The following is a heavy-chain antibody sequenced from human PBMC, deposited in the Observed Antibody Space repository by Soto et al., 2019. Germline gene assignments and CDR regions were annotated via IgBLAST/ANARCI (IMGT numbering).Heavy chain of an antibody. CDR3: ARGLSRPSASQPGLFAP. CDR1: GVAFSSGAFA. D-gene: IGHD2-2*01. CDR2: IYHSGTT. J-gene: IGHJ5*02. V-gene: IGHV4-30-2*01. Sequence: TLRLTYTVSGVAFSSGAFAWTWIRQPPKKGLEWIGYIYHSGTTSYNPSLRSRVTISVDRSRNQFSLNLTSVTAADTAMYYCARGLSRPSASQPGLFAPWGQGTLV.